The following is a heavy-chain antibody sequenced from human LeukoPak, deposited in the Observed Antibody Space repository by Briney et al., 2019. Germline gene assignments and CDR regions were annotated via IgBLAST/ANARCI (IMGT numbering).Heavy chain of an antibody. J-gene: IGHJ5*02. D-gene: IGHD6-19*01. V-gene: IGHV3-48*04. CDR1: GFAFSTYS. Sequence: PGGSLRLSCAASGFAFSTYSIDWVRQAPGKGLEWLSYTSSSSSTIYYADSVKGRFTVSRDNAENLVYLQMNSLGAEDTAVYYCARDSGGWPHWFDPCGQGTLVTVSS. CDR2: TSSSSSTI. CDR3: ARDSGGWPHWFDP.